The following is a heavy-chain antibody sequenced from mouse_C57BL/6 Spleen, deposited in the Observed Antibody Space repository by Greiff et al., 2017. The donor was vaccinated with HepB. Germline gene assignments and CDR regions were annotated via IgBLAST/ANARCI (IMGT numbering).Heavy chain of an antibody. CDR2: IDPETGGT. Sequence: QVQLQQSGAELVRPGASVTLSCKASGYTFTDYEMHWVKQTPVHGLEWIGAIDPETGGTAYNQKFKGKAILTADKSSSTAYMELRSLTSVDSAVYYCTRKDMWYCGAFAYWGQGTLVTVAA. CDR3: TRKDMWYCGAFAY. V-gene: IGHV1-15*01. CDR1: GYTFTDYE. D-gene: IGHD1-1*02. J-gene: IGHJ3*01.